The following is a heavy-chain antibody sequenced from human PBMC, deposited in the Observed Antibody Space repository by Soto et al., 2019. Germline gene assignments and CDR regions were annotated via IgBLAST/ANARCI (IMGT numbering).Heavy chain of an antibody. V-gene: IGHV1-2*04. D-gene: IGHD6-13*01. CDR2: INPNSGGT. J-gene: IGHJ3*02. Sequence: ASVKVSRKASGYTFTGYYMHWVRQAPGQGLEWMGWINPNSGGTNYAQKFQGWVTMTRDTSISTAYMELSRLRSDDTAVYYCARDPGNSSSWYAFDIWGQGTMVTVSS. CDR3: ARDPGNSSSWYAFDI. CDR1: GYTFTGYY.